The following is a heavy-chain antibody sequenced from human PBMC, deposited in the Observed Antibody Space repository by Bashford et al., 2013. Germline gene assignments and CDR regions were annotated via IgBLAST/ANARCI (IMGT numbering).Heavy chain of an antibody. V-gene: IGHV1-69*06. J-gene: IGHJ3*02. CDR3: ARVGQSGYDFTARDAFDI. CDR2: IIPVFGAP. D-gene: IGHD5-12*01. Sequence: RHGPGQGLEWMGGIIPVFGAPNYAQKFQGRLTITWDTSASTAYMDLGSLRSEDTALYYCARVGQSGYDFTARDAFDIWGQGTMVTVSS.